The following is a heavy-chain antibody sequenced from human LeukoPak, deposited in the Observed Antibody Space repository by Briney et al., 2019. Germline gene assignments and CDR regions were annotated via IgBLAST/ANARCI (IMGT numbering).Heavy chain of an antibody. CDR1: GFTFSSYA. V-gene: IGHV3-30-3*01. CDR3: ARDGVTSSVVY. CDR2: ISYDGSNK. Sequence: GRSLRLSCAASGFTFSSYAMHWVRQAPGKGLEWVAVISYDGSNKYYADSVKGRFTISRDNARRSLFLQMNSLRAEDTAVYYCARDGVTSSVVYWGQGTLVTVSS. D-gene: IGHD2-21*02. J-gene: IGHJ4*02.